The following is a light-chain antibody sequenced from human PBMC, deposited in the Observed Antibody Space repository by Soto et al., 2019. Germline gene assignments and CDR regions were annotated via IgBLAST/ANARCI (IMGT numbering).Light chain of an antibody. CDR1: SSDVGGYNY. CDR2: DVS. V-gene: IGLV2-14*01. CDR3: SSYTSSSTLV. J-gene: IGLJ2*01. Sequence: SALTQPASVSGSPGQSITISCTGTSSDVGGYNYVSWYQQHPGKAPKLMIYDVSNRPSGVSNRFSGSKSGNTASLTISGLQAEDEADYYCSSYTSSSTLVFGGGTKLTV.